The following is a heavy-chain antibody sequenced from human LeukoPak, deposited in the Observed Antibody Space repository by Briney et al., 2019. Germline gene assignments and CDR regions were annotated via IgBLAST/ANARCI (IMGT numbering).Heavy chain of an antibody. V-gene: IGHV3-30*04. J-gene: IGHJ3*02. CDR3: ARDDLTAFDI. CDR1: GFTFSSYA. Sequence: PGGSLRLSCAASGFTFSSYAMHWVRQAPGKGLEWVAVISYDGSNKYYADSVKGRFTISRDNSKNTLYLQMNSLRAEDTAVYYCARDDLTAFDIWGQGTMVTVSS. CDR2: ISYDGSNK.